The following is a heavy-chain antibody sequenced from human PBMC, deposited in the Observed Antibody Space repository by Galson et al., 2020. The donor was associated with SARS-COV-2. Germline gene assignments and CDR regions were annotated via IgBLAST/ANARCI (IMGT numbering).Heavy chain of an antibody. CDR1: GGSISSGSYY. D-gene: IGHD6-13*01. CDR2: IYPSGST. V-gene: IGHV4-61*09. Sequence: SETLSLTCTVSGGSISSGSYYWNYIRQPAGGGLEWIGQIYPSGSTNYNPSLKSRITISVDTSKNQFSLKLSSVTAADTAVYYCARGTIAAAGTLFDCWGQGTLVTVSS. J-gene: IGHJ4*02. CDR3: ARGTIAAAGTLFDC.